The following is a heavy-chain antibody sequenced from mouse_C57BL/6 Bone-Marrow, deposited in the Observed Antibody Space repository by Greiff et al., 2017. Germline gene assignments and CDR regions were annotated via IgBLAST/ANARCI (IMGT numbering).Heavy chain of an antibody. CDR1: GYTFTSYW. CDR2: IYPGSGST. D-gene: IGHD1-1*01. J-gene: IGHJ2*01. Sequence: QVQLQQPGAALVKPGASVKMSCKASGYTFTSYWITWVKQRPGQGLEWIGDIYPGSGSTNYNEKFKSKATLTVDTSSSTAYMQLSSLTSEDSAVYYCARTGTTVVPFDYWGQGTTLTVSS. V-gene: IGHV1-55*01. CDR3: ARTGTTVVPFDY.